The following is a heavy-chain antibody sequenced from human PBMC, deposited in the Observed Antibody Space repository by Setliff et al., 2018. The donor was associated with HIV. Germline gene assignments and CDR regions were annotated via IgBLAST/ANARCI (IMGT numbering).Heavy chain of an antibody. CDR1: GGSISSSSYY. Sequence: SETLSLTCTVSGGSISSSSYYWGWIRQPPGKGLEWIGSIYYSGSTYYTPSLKSRVTISVDTSKNQFSLKLSAVTAADTAVYFCATMNYDSSGYYSDWGQGTRVTVSS. CDR2: IYYSGST. V-gene: IGHV4-39*01. J-gene: IGHJ4*02. D-gene: IGHD3-22*01. CDR3: ATMNYDSSGYYSD.